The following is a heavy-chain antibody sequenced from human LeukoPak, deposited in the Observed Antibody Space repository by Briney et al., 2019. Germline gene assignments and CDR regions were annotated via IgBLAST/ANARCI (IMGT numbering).Heavy chain of an antibody. CDR1: GFTVSSNY. CDR3: ARISIDYYDSSGFDY. CDR2: ICSGGST. D-gene: IGHD3-22*01. Sequence: GGSLRLSCAASGFTVSSNYMSWVRQAPGKGLEWVSVICSGGSTYYADSVKGRFTISRHNSKNTLYLQMNSLRAEDTAVYYCARISIDYYDSSGFDYWGQGTLVTVSS. J-gene: IGHJ4*02. V-gene: IGHV3-53*04.